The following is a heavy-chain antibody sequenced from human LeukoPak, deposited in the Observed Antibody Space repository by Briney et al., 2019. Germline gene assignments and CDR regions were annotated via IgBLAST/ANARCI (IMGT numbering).Heavy chain of an antibody. D-gene: IGHD2-2*01. CDR3: ARDYCSSTSCYPDY. CDR2: ISGSGGST. V-gene: IGHV3-23*01. CDR1: GFTFSSYG. Sequence: GGSLRLSCAASGFTFSSYGMSWVRQAPGKGLEWVSAISGSGGSTYYADSVKGRFTISRDNSKNTLYLQMNSLRAEDTAVYYCARDYCSSTSCYPDYWGQGTLVTVSS. J-gene: IGHJ4*02.